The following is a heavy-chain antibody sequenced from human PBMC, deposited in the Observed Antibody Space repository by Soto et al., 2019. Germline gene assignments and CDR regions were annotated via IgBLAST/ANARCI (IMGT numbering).Heavy chain of an antibody. J-gene: IGHJ4*02. CDR1: GFSLSTSGVD. Sequence: QITLQESGPTLVKPTQTLTLTCTFSGFSLSTSGVDVGWIRQPPGKALEWLALIYWDDDKRYSPSLKSRLTITKDTSKTQVVLTMTNMDPLDTATYYCAHRRPYSNSPEYFFDYWGQGTLVTVSS. D-gene: IGHD6-6*01. CDR2: IYWDDDK. V-gene: IGHV2-5*02. CDR3: AHRRPYSNSPEYFFDY.